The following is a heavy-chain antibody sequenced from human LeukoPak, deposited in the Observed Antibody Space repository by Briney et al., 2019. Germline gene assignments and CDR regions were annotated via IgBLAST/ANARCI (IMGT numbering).Heavy chain of an antibody. CDR2: ISPNSGGT. Sequence: ASVKVSCKASGYTFTGYYMHWVRQAPGQGLEWMGWISPNSGGTNYAQKFQGRVTMTRDTSISTAYMELSRLRSDDTAVYYCARLLVGARVAGNDAFDIWGQGTMVTVSS. V-gene: IGHV1-2*02. J-gene: IGHJ3*02. D-gene: IGHD1-26*01. CDR3: ARLLVGARVAGNDAFDI. CDR1: GYTFTGYY.